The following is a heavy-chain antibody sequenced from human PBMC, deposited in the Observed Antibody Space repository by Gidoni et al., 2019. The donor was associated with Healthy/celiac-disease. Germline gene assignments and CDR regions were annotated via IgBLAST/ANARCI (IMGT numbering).Heavy chain of an antibody. Sequence: QLQLQESGPGLVKPSETLSLTCTVSGGSISSSSYYWGWIRQPPGKGLAWIGSIYYSGSTYYNPSLKSRVTISVDTSKNQFSLKLSSVTAADTAVYYCTKDYYDSSGYYRHFDYWGQGTLVTVSS. D-gene: IGHD3-22*01. CDR1: GGSISSSSYY. J-gene: IGHJ4*02. CDR2: IYYSGST. CDR3: TKDYYDSSGYYRHFDY. V-gene: IGHV4-39*02.